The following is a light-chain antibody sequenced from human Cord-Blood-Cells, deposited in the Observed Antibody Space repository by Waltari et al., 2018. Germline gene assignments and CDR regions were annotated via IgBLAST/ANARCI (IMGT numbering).Light chain of an antibody. Sequence: DIQMTQSPSSLSVSVGDRVTITCRASQSISSYLNWYQQKPGKAPKLLIYAASSLQSGVPSRFSGSGSGTDFTLTISSLQPEDFATYYCQQSYSTPPYTFGQGTKVEIK. CDR2: AAS. CDR1: QSISSY. V-gene: IGKV1-39*01. J-gene: IGKJ1*01. CDR3: QQSYSTPPYT.